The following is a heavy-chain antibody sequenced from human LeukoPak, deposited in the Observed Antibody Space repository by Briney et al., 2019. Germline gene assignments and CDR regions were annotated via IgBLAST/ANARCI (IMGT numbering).Heavy chain of an antibody. J-gene: IGHJ4*02. D-gene: IGHD1-26*01. Sequence: GASVKVSCKASGYMFTAYGISWVRQAPGQGLEWMGWISAYNGNTNYAHKLQGRVTMTTDTSTSTAHMELRSLRSDDTAVYYCARVGRGSGSFYYFDYWGQGTLLTVSS. V-gene: IGHV1-18*01. CDR3: ARVGRGSGSFYYFDY. CDR2: ISAYNGNT. CDR1: GYMFTAYG.